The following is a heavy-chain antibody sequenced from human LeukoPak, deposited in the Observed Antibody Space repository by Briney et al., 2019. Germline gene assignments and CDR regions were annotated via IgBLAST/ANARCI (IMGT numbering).Heavy chain of an antibody. V-gene: IGHV3-64D*06. CDR1: GFIFRSFA. CDR2: ISSNGCST. Sequence: PGGSLRLSRSASGFIFRSFAMHWVRPAPGKGLEYVSAISSNGCSTYYADCVKARFTISRDNCKSTLYLQMSSLRAEDTAVYYCVKGSSYYFDSGGYYVDYWGQGVLVTVSS. CDR3: VKGSSYYFDSGGYYVDY. D-gene: IGHD3-22*01. J-gene: IGHJ4*02.